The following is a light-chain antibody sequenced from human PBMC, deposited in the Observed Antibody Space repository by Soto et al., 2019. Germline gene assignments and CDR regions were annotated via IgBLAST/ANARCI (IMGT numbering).Light chain of an antibody. V-gene: IGKV1-5*03. J-gene: IGKJ1*01. CDR2: KAS. CDR1: QSISSW. Sequence: DIQMTQSPSTLSASVGDRVTITCRASQSISSWLAWYQQKPGKAPKLLINKASSLESGVPSRFTGSGSGTDFTLTISSLQPDDFATYYCQKYNSYSWTFGQGTKVEIK. CDR3: QKYNSYSWT.